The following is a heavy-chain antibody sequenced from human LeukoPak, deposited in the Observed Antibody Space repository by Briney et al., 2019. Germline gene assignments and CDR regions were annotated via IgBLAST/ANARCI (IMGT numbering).Heavy chain of an antibody. CDR1: GFAFSGYA. CDR3: ARAYPPSGYGMDV. Sequence: GGSLRLSCAASGFAFSGYAMHWVRQAPGKGLEWVAVISYDGSNKYYADSVKGRFTISRDNSKNTLYLQMNSLRAEDTAVYYCARAYPPSGYGMDVWGKGTTVTVSS. J-gene: IGHJ6*04. D-gene: IGHD1-26*01. CDR2: ISYDGSNK. V-gene: IGHV3-30*04.